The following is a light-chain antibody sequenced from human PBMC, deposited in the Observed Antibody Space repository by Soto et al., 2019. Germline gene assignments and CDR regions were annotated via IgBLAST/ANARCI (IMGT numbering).Light chain of an antibody. CDR2: DAS. V-gene: IGKV3-11*01. Sequence: EIVLTQSPATLSLSPGERATLSCRASQSVGSYLAWYQQKLGQAPRLLIYDASNRATGIPARFSGSGSGTDFTLTISSLEPEDFAVYDCQQRSNWPRTFGQGTKVEIK. CDR1: QSVGSY. CDR3: QQRSNWPRT. J-gene: IGKJ1*01.